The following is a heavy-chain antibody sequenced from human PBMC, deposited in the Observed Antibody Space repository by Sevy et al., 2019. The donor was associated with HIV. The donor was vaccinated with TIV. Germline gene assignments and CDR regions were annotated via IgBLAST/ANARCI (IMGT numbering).Heavy chain of an antibody. CDR1: GYTLSELS. V-gene: IGHV1-24*01. CDR2: FDPEDGET. J-gene: IGHJ4*02. D-gene: IGHD3-22*01. Sequence: ASVKVSCMVSGYTLSELSMHWVRQAPGKGLEWMGSFDPEDGETIYAQKFQGRVTMTEDTSTDTAYMELNNLRSEDTAVYYCATSKDYYDSSGSPFDYWGQGTLVTVSS. CDR3: ATSKDYYDSSGSPFDY.